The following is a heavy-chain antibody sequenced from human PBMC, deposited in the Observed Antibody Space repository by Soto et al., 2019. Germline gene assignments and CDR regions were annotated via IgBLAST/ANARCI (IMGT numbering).Heavy chain of an antibody. D-gene: IGHD6-19*01. Sequence: ASVKVSCKASGGTFSSYAISWLRQAPGQGLEWMGGIIPIFGTANYAQKFQGRVTITADESTSTAYMELSSLRSEDTAVYYCARGRAVAGYYYYGMDVWGQGTTVTVSS. J-gene: IGHJ6*02. CDR3: ARGRAVAGYYYYGMDV. V-gene: IGHV1-69*13. CDR1: GGTFSSYA. CDR2: IIPIFGTA.